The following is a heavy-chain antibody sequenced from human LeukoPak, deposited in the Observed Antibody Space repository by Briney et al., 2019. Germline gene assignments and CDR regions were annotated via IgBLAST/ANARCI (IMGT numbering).Heavy chain of an antibody. D-gene: IGHD3-3*01. CDR1: RFTFSSYA. CDR2: ISYDGSNK. CDR3: ARALVYYDSWSGYYTQ. V-gene: IGHV3-30-3*01. Sequence: GRSLRLSCAASRFTFSSYAMHWVRQAPGKGLEWVAVISYDGSNKYYADSVKGRFTISRDNSRTPRYLKMNSLRAEATAVYYWARALVYYDSWSGYYTQWGEGTLVTVSS. J-gene: IGHJ4*02.